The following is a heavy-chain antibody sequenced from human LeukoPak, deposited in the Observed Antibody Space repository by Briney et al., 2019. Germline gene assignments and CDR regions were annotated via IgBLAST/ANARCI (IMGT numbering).Heavy chain of an antibody. V-gene: IGHV3-30*18. CDR2: ISYDGSNK. Sequence: PGGSLRLSCAASGFTFSSYGMHWVRQAPGKGLEWVAVISYDGSNKYYADSVKGRFTISRDNSKNTLYLQMNSLRAEDTAVYYCAKDQQSYYDSSGYFRDDAFDIWGQGTMVTVSS. CDR1: GFTFSSYG. J-gene: IGHJ3*02. CDR3: AKDQQSYYDSSGYFRDDAFDI. D-gene: IGHD3-22*01.